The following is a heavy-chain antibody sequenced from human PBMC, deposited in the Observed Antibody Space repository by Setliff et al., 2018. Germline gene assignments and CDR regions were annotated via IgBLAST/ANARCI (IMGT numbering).Heavy chain of an antibody. CDR1: GYSFTSFG. V-gene: IGHV1-18*01. CDR3: ARRPIALAGYRKGAFDI. Sequence: ASVKVSCKASGYSFTSFGITWVRQAPGQGLEWMGWVSTYNGDTNYAQKFRGRVTMTTDISASTVYMELRTLRSDDTAVYYCARRPIALAGYRKGAFDIWGQGTMVTVSS. D-gene: IGHD6-19*01. CDR2: VSTYNGDT. J-gene: IGHJ3*02.